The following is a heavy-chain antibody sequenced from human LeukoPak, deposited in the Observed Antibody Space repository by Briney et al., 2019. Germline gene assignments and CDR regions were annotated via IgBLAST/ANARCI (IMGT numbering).Heavy chain of an antibody. J-gene: IGHJ4*02. Sequence: GGSLRLSCAASGFTFRTYGMHWVRQAPGKGLEWVGRIKSKTDGGTTDYAAPVKGRFTISRDDSKNTLYLQMNSLKTEDTAVYYCTTDESCQLPAVGDYWGQGTLVTVSS. CDR2: IKSKTDGGTT. CDR3: TTDESCQLPAVGDY. CDR1: GFTFRTYG. V-gene: IGHV3-15*01. D-gene: IGHD2-2*01.